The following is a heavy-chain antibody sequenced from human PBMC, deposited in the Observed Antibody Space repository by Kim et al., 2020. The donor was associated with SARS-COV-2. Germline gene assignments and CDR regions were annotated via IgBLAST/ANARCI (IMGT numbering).Heavy chain of an antibody. CDR3: ATGPVGVHYFDY. Sequence: SVKVSCKASGGTFSSYAISWVRQAPGQGLEWMGGIIPIFGTANYAQKFQGRVTITADESTSTAYMELSSLRSEDTAVYYCATGPVGVHYFDYWGQGTLVTVSS. CDR1: GGTFSSYA. J-gene: IGHJ4*02. V-gene: IGHV1-69*13. CDR2: IIPIFGTA. D-gene: IGHD2-8*01.